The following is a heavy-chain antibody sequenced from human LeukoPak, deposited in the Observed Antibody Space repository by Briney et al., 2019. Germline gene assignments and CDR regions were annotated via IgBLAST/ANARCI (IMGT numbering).Heavy chain of an antibody. D-gene: IGHD2/OR15-2a*01. CDR1: GDSVSSFH. J-gene: IGHJ4*02. V-gene: IGHV4-59*02. CDR3: SEGYFEPFDH. CDR2: LSYTGKT. Sequence: PSETLSLTCAVSGDSVSSFHWNWIRQLPGKGLEWIGCLSYTGKTDYNPSLASRVTISLDTSKSQGFILKLRSVTAADTAVYYCSEGYFEPFDHWGQGILVTVSS.